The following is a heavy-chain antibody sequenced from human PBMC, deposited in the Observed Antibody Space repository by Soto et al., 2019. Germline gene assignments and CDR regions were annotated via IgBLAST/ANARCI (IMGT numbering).Heavy chain of an antibody. CDR1: GFTFSSYW. CDR3: ARDSQYYDFWSGYYSRYYGMDV. J-gene: IGHJ6*04. V-gene: IGHV3-7*03. CDR2: IKQDGSEE. Sequence: GGSLRLSCAASGFTFSSYWMSWVRQAPGKGLEWVANIKQDGSEEYYVDSVKGRFTISRDNAKNSLYLQMNSLRAEDTAVYYCARDSQYYDFWSGYYSRYYGMDVWGKGTTVTVAS. D-gene: IGHD3-3*01.